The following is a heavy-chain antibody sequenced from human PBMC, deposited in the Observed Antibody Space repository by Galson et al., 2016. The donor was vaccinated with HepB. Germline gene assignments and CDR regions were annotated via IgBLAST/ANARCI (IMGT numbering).Heavy chain of an antibody. V-gene: IGHV1-69*06. D-gene: IGHD3-9*01. J-gene: IGHJ3*01. Sequence: SVKVSCKASGGTFSSYAISWVRQAPGQGPEWMGGIIPLFGTANYAEKFQGRVTITADRSTSTAYMDLSSLTFDDTAIYFCAAAQRPPERYYGAFHLWGRGTVVTVSS. CDR2: IIPLFGTA. CDR3: AAAQRPPERYYGAFHL. CDR1: GGTFSSYA.